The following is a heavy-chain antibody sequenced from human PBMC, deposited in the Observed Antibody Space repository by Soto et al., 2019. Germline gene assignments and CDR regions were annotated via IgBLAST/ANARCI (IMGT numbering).Heavy chain of an antibody. V-gene: IGHV1-2*04. CDR2: INPNSGGT. CDR3: ARGGFRWGYSSISLGY. CDR1: GYTFTGYY. D-gene: IGHD6-19*01. Sequence: GASVKVSCKASGYTFTGYYMHWVRQAPGQGLEWMGWINPNSGGTNYAQKFQGWVTMTRDTSISTAYMELSRLRSDDTAVYYCARGGFRWGYSSISLGYWGQGTLVTVSS. J-gene: IGHJ4*02.